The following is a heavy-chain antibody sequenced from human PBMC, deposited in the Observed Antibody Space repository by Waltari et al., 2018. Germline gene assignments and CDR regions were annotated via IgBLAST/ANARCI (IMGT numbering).Heavy chain of an antibody. J-gene: IGHJ4*02. Sequence: QLQLQESGPGLVTPSGTRALTCVVPGDSRSSTDWWSWVRQSPGKGLEWIGQVQRSGRTNYNPSFASRVTMSVDTSTNHFSLKVTSATAADTAVYFCARDRGRGIYLDSWGQGTLVTVSP. CDR1: GDSRSSTDW. CDR2: VQRSGRT. D-gene: IGHD2-15*01. V-gene: IGHV4-4*02. CDR3: ARDRGRGIYLDS.